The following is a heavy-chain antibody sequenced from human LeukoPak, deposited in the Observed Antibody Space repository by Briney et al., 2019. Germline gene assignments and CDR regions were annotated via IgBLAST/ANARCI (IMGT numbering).Heavy chain of an antibody. J-gene: IGHJ4*02. V-gene: IGHV1-46*01. Sequence: ASVKVSCKASGYTFTSYYMHWVRQAPGQGLEWMGIINPSGGSTSYAQKFQGRVTMTRDMSTSTVYMELSSLRSEDTAVYYCARVHSGNYKLNFFDYWGQGTLVTVSS. CDR2: INPSGGST. D-gene: IGHD1-26*01. CDR1: GYTFTSYY. CDR3: ARVHSGNYKLNFFDY.